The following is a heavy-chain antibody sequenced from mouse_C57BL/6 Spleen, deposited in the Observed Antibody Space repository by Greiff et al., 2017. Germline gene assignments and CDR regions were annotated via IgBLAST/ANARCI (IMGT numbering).Heavy chain of an antibody. J-gene: IGHJ2*01. D-gene: IGHD1-1*01. CDR1: GYSFTDYN. V-gene: IGHV1-39*01. Sequence: VHVKQSGPELVKPGASVKISCKASGYSFTDYNMNWVKQSNGKSLEWIGVINPNYGTTSYNQKFKGKATLTVDQSSSTAYMQLNSLTSEDSAVYYCARSPLITTVVATNFDYWGQGTTRTVSS. CDR3: ARSPLITTVVATNFDY. CDR2: INPNYGTT.